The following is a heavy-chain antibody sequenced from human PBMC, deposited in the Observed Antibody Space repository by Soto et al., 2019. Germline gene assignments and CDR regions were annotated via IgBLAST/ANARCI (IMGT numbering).Heavy chain of an antibody. V-gene: IGHV4-31*03. J-gene: IGHJ6*02. CDR3: ARVFYQLWDYYYYYGIVV. Sequence: QVQLQESGPGLVKPSQTLSLTCTVSGGSISSGGYYWSWIRQHPGQVLEWIGYIYYSGSTYYNPTLKSRLTISVDESKNQFSLKLGSVTAADTAVYYCARVFYQLWDYYYYYGIVVWGQGATVAVSS. CDR1: GGSISSGGYY. D-gene: IGHD5-18*01. CDR2: IYYSGST.